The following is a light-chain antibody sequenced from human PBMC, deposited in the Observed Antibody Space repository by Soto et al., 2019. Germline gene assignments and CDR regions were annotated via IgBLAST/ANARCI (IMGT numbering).Light chain of an antibody. CDR1: QSVSSY. Sequence: EIVLTQSPATLSLSPGERATLSCRASQSVSSYLAWYQQKPGQAPRLLIYDASNRATGIPARFSGSGSGAACPLTISSLEPEDFAVSYWQQRSSWPLTFGQGTKVEIK. J-gene: IGKJ1*01. CDR2: DAS. V-gene: IGKV3-11*01. CDR3: QQRSSWPLT.